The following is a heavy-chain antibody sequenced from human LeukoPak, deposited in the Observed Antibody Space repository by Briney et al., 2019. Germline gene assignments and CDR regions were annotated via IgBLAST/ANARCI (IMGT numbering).Heavy chain of an antibody. CDR3: ARVRSGRGDY. J-gene: IGHJ4*02. D-gene: IGHD3-10*01. Sequence: SETLSLTCAVYGGSFSGYHWSWIRQPPGKGLEWIGEINHSGSTNYNPSLKSRVTISVDTSKNQFSLKLSSVTAADTAVYYCARVRSGRGDYWGQGTLVTVSS. CDR1: GGSFSGYH. V-gene: IGHV4-34*01. CDR2: INHSGST.